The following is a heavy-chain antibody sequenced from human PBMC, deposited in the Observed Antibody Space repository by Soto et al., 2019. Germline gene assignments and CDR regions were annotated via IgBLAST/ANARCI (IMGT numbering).Heavy chain of an antibody. CDR3: ARWGHPAVKAYDI. Sequence: QVQLQESGPGLMEPSETLSLTCTVSGASVSNYYWNWVRQPPGKGLEWIGYIHYPGDSKYNPSLKSRVTMSVDTSKNQFSLKMTSVTAADTAVYYCARWGHPAVKAYDIWGQGAMVTVSS. D-gene: IGHD2-21*01. CDR1: GASVSNYY. V-gene: IGHV4-59*02. CDR2: IHYPGDS. J-gene: IGHJ3*02.